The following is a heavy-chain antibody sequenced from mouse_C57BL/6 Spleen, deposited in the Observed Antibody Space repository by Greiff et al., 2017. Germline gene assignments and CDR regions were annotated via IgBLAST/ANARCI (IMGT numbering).Heavy chain of an antibody. CDR2: IDPSDSET. CDR1: GYTFTSYW. D-gene: IGHD4-1*01. V-gene: IGHV1-52*01. Sequence: QVQLQQPGAELVRPGSSVKLSCKASGYTFTSYWMHWVKQRPIQGLEWIGNIDPSDSETHYHQKFKDKAKLTVDNSSSTAYMQLSSLTSEDYAVYYCARSVNWDGRYYVDYWGQGTTLTVSS. CDR3: ARSVNWDGRYYVDY. J-gene: IGHJ2*01.